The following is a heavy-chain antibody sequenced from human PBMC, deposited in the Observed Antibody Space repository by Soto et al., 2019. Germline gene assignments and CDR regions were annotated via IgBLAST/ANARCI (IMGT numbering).Heavy chain of an antibody. Sequence: EVLLLESGGDSVQPGGSLRLSCVASGFTFSDYVMSWVRQVPGKGLEWVSSISDGGKRTDYRDSVRGRFTISRDNARVTLHLQMNSLRVDDTATYFCARDRSTDFGLDVWGQGTTVTVSS. V-gene: IGHV3-23*01. CDR3: ARDRSTDFGLDV. CDR1: GFTFSDYV. J-gene: IGHJ6*02. CDR2: ISDGGKRT. D-gene: IGHD3-3*01.